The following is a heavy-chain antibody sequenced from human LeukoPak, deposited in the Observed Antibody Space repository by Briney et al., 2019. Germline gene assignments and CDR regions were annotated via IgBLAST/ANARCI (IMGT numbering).Heavy chain of an antibody. V-gene: IGHV3-23*01. J-gene: IGHJ4*02. CDR2: ISGSGATT. D-gene: IGHD3-16*01. CDR1: GFIFTSYA. CDR3: AKGARLRLGEDFDY. Sequence: GGSLRLSCAASGFIFTSYAMSWVRHTPGKGLEWVSGISGSGATTYYADLVKGRLTISRDNSKNTVYLQMNSLRAEDTAVYYCAKGARLRLGEDFDYWGQGTLVTVSS.